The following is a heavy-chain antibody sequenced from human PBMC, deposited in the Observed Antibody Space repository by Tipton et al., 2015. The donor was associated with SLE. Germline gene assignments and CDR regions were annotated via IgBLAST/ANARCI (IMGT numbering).Heavy chain of an antibody. D-gene: IGHD3-22*01. J-gene: IGHJ4*02. CDR3: GKDHFAGLLPVDY. Sequence: SGFTFRSYGIHWVRQAPGKGLEWVSAISASGDKTFYADSVKGRFTISRDNSRNTLYLQMNSLRADDTAVYYCGKDHFAGLLPVDYWGQGTRVTVSS. CDR2: ISASGDKT. V-gene: IGHV3-23*01. CDR1: GFTFRSYG.